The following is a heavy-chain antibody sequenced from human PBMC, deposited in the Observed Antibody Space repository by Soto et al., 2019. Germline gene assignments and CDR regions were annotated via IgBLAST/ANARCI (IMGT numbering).Heavy chain of an antibody. V-gene: IGHV1-3*01. Sequence: ASVKVSCKASGYTFTSYAMHWVRQAPGQRLEWMGWINAGNGNTKYSQKFQGRVTITRDTSASTAYMELSSLRSDDTAVYYCAREAAAAGVFPVYFDYWGQGTLVTVSS. D-gene: IGHD6-13*01. CDR3: AREAAAAGVFPVYFDY. J-gene: IGHJ4*02. CDR1: GYTFTSYA. CDR2: INAGNGNT.